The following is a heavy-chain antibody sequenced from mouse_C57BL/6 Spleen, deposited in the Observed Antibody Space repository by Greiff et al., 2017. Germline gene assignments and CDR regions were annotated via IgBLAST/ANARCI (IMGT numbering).Heavy chain of an antibody. V-gene: IGHV5-4*01. J-gene: IGHJ2*01. CDR2: ISDGGSYT. D-gene: IGHD1-1*01. CDR3: ARESLHYYGSSPFDD. Sequence: EVQLVESGGGLVKPGGSLKLSCAASGFTFSSYAMSWVRQTPEKRLEWVATISDGGSYTYYPDNVKGRFTITRDNAKNNLYLQMSNLKSEDTAMYYCARESLHYYGSSPFDDWGQGTTLTVSS. CDR1: GFTFSSYA.